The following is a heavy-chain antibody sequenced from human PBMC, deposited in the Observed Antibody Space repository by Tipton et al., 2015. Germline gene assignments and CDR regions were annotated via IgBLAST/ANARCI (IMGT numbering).Heavy chain of an antibody. Sequence: LRLSCNVSGGSILSGASYWSWVRQHPGKGLEWIGYIYYSGDTYYKPSLMSRVIISRDTSKNQFSLELSSVTAADPAVYYCARVGYYYGSGSYYHYYYYYGMDVWGQGTTVTVSS. CDR3: ARVGYYYGSGSYYHYYYYYGMDV. V-gene: IGHV4-31*03. CDR1: GGSILSGASY. J-gene: IGHJ6*02. CDR2: IYYSGDT. D-gene: IGHD3-10*01.